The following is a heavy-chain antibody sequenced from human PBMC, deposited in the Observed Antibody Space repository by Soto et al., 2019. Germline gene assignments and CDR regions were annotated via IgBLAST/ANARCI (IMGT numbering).Heavy chain of an antibody. D-gene: IGHD3-10*02. V-gene: IGHV1-69*01. J-gene: IGHJ4*02. CDR2: IIPMFSSS. CDR3: AKDIGFQQHLFVFDL. Sequence: QVQLVQSGAEMKKPGSSVKVSCTASGGTFSDYAFSWVRQAPGQGLEWMGGIIPMFSSSSFAQKFQGRLTITADDSTSTAYMSLSSLGSADTAMYYCAKDIGFQQHLFVFDLWGPGTLVTVSS. CDR1: GGTFSDYA.